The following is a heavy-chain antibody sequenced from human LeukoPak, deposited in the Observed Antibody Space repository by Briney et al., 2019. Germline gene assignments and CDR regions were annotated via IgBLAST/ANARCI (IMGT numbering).Heavy chain of an antibody. D-gene: IGHD3-10*01. CDR3: ARDRVTMVRGVNYYFDY. CDR2: ISGSTGST. CDR1: GFTFSNYA. V-gene: IGHV3-23*01. Sequence: PGGSLRLSCAASGFTFSNYAMNWVRQAPGKGLEWVSLISGSTGSTYYADSVKGRFSISRDNSKNTVYLQMNSLRVEDTAVYYCARDRVTMVRGVNYYFDYWGQGTLVTVSS. J-gene: IGHJ4*02.